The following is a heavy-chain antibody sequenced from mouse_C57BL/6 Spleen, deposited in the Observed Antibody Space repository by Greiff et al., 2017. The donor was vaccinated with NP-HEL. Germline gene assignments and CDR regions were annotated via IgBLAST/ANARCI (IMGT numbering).Heavy chain of an antibody. CDR3: ASSYYCSTSYYFDY. CDR2: INPNYGTT. V-gene: IGHV1-39*01. Sequence: VQLKQSGPELVKPGASVKISCKASGYSFTDYNMNWVKQSNGKSLEWIGVINPNYGTTSYNQKFKGKATLTVDQSSSTAYMQLNSLTSEDSAGYYCASSYYCSTSYYFDYWGQGTTLTVSS. D-gene: IGHD1-1*01. J-gene: IGHJ2*01. CDR1: GYSFTDYN.